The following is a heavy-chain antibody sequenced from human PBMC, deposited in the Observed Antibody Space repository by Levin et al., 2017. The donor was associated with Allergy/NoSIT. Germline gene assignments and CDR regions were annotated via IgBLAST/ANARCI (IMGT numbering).Heavy chain of an antibody. D-gene: IGHD3-10*01. CDR1: GLTFTSYD. Sequence: PGGSLRLSCAASGLTFTSYDMTWVRQAPGKGLEWVSIIMMNGDTFYADSVKGRFTISRDMSKNTLYLQMNTLRPEDTAVYYCATKRGYGFAFDHWGQGTLVTVSS. V-gene: IGHV3-23*01. CDR2: IMMNGDT. J-gene: IGHJ4*02. CDR3: ATKRGYGFAFDH.